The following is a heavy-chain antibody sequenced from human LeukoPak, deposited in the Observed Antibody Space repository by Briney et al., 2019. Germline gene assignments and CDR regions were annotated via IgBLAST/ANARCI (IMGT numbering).Heavy chain of an antibody. CDR3: ARLLPDIVVVPAAIAVGNDAFDI. V-gene: IGHV4-34*01. CDR1: GGSFSGYY. CDR2: INHSGST. J-gene: IGHJ3*02. Sequence: SETLSLTCAVYGGSFSGYYWSWIRQPPGKGLEWIGEINHSGSTNYNPSLKSRVTISVDTSKNQFSLKLSSVTVADTAVYYCARLLPDIVVVPAAIAVGNDAFDIWGQGTMVTVSS. D-gene: IGHD2-2*02.